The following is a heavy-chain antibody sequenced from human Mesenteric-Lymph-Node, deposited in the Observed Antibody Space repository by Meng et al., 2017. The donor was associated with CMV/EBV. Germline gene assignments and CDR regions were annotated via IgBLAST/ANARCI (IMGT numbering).Heavy chain of an antibody. CDR2: INHSGST. Sequence: QVQLHQWGAGLLKPSETLSVTCAVYGGSFSGYYWNWIRQSPEKGLEWIGEINHSGSTTYNPSFTSRIIISVDTSTNQISLNMSSVTAADMAVYYCARGSSYDILTGYFDYWGQGALVTVSS. CDR1: GGSFSGYY. J-gene: IGHJ4*02. CDR3: ARGSSYDILTGYFDY. D-gene: IGHD3-9*01. V-gene: IGHV4-34*01.